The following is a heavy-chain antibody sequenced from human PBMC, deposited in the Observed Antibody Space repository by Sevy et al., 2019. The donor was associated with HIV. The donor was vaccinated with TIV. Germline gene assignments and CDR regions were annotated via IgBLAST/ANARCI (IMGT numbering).Heavy chain of an antibody. CDR2: ISGSGGST. CDR3: AKAKTVAAGSDY. V-gene: IGHV3-23*01. D-gene: IGHD2-15*01. Sequence: GGSLRLSCAASGFNFRSYVMSWVRQAPGKGLEWVSGISGSGGSTYYADSVKGRFTISRDNSKNTLYLQMNSLRAEDTAVYYCAKAKTVAAGSDYWGQGTLVTVSS. J-gene: IGHJ4*02. CDR1: GFNFRSYV.